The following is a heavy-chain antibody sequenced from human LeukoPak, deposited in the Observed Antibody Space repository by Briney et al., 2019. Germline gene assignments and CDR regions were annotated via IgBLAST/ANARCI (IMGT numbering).Heavy chain of an antibody. V-gene: IGHV4-59*01. CDR2: IYYSGST. D-gene: IGHD6-19*01. J-gene: IGHJ4*02. CDR1: GGSMSSYY. Sequence: SETLSLTCTVSGGSMSSYYWSWIRQPPGKGVEWIGYIYYSGSTNYNPSLKSRVTISIDTSKNQFSLKLSSVTAADTAVYYCARERSFVAAENPQFDSWGQGTLVTVSS. CDR3: ARERSFVAAENPQFDS.